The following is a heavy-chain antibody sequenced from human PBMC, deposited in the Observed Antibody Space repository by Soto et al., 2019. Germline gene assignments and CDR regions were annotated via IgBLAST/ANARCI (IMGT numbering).Heavy chain of an antibody. CDR1: GITFSSYA. CDR2: ISTSGGST. CDR3: AKSDILTGFYNGGNAFDI. V-gene: IGHV3-23*01. Sequence: PGGSLRLSCAASGITFSSYAMSWVRRAPGKGLDWVSGISTSGGSTYYADSVKGRFTVSRDNSKNTLYLQMTSLRAEDTAVYYCAKSDILTGFYNGGNAFDIWGQGTMVTVSS. D-gene: IGHD3-9*01. J-gene: IGHJ3*02.